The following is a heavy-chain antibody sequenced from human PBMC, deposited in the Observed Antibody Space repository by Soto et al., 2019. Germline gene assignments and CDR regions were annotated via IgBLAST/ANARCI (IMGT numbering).Heavy chain of an antibody. Sequence: PGGSLRLSCAASGFTFSSYGMHWVRQAPGKGLEWVAVISYDGSNKYYADSVKGRFTISRDNSKNTLYLQMNSLRAEDTAVYYCAKDRGNWNDLSYWGQGTLVTVYS. CDR1: GFTFSSYG. J-gene: IGHJ4*02. CDR2: ISYDGSNK. CDR3: AKDRGNWNDLSY. D-gene: IGHD1-20*01. V-gene: IGHV3-30*18.